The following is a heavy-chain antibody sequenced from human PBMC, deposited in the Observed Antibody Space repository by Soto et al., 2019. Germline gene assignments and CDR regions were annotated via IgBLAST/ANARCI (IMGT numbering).Heavy chain of an antibody. Sequence: QVPLVQSGAEVKEPGDSVRVSCEASGYTFTAYYIHWVRQAPGQGLEWMGWINPKFGDTTYAQDFQGRVSMTRDMSMSTVYMDLSRLTSDDTAIYYCARNMDYYYGPGSGNGHGFWGQGTTVTVFS. CDR3: ARNMDYYYGPGSGNGHGF. CDR1: GYTFTAYY. D-gene: IGHD3-10*01. V-gene: IGHV1-2*02. CDR2: INPKFGDT. J-gene: IGHJ6*02.